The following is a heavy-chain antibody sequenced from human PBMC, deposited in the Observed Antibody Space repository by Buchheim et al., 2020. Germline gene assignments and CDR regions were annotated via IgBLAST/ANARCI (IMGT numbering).Heavy chain of an antibody. D-gene: IGHD2-21*01. CDR3: ARIPYYYYYGLDV. J-gene: IGHJ6*02. Sequence: QVQLQESGPGLVKPSGTLSLTCDVSGGSISSNYWWSWVRQPPGMGLEWIGEIYHSGSTNYNPSLKSRVTISVDKSKNQFSLKLTSVTAADTAVYYCARIPYYYYYGLDVWGQGTTVPSP. CDR2: IYHSGST. CDR1: GGSISSNYW. V-gene: IGHV4-4*02.